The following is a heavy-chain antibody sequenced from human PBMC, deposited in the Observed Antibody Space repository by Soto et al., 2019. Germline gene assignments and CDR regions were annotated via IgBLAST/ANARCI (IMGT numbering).Heavy chain of an antibody. Sequence: PSETLSLTCTVSGGSISSYYWSWIRQPAGKGLEWIGRIYTSGSTNYNPSLKSRVTMSVDTSKNQFSLKLSSVTAADTAVYYCAREGDYYDSSGYSSLPWGQGTLVTVSS. J-gene: IGHJ4*02. V-gene: IGHV4-4*07. CDR3: AREGDYYDSSGYSSLP. CDR2: IYTSGST. D-gene: IGHD3-22*01. CDR1: GGSISSYY.